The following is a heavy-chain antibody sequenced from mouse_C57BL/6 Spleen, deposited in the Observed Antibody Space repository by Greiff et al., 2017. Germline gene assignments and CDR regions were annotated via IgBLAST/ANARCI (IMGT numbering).Heavy chain of an antibody. V-gene: IGHV7-3*01. CDR3: ANWAYAMDY. D-gene: IGHD4-1*01. Sequence: EVQRVESGGGLVKPGGSLSFSCAASGFTFTDYYMSWVRQPPGQALEWLGFIRNKANGYTTDYSASVKGRFTIDRDTSQSILYLRMKALGAEDGYSCDSANWAYAMDYWGQGTSVTVSS. CDR1: GFTFTDYY. J-gene: IGHJ4*01. CDR2: IRNKANGYTT.